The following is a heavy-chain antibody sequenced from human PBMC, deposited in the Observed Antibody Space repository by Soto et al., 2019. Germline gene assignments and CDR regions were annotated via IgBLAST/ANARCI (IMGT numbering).Heavy chain of an antibody. V-gene: IGHV3-73*01. CDR2: IRDKTNGYAT. CDR1: GFSISGSA. Sequence: EVQLVESGGDLVQPGGSLKLSCAASGFSISGSAIHWVRQASGKGLEWVARIRDKTNGYATGYAASVQGRFTISRDDSKNTAFLQMNSLKTEDTVVYYCTRLDAPGDRALDIWGQGTMVTVSS. CDR3: TRLDAPGDRALDI. J-gene: IGHJ3*02.